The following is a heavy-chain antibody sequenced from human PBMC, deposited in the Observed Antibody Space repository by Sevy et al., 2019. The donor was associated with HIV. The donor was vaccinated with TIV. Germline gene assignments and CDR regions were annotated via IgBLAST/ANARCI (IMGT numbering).Heavy chain of an antibody. V-gene: IGHV3-21*04. CDR1: AFTFSSYN. CDR2: ISGSSNYI. J-gene: IGHJ4*02. CDR3: ARGPPDGSYDYFDY. D-gene: IGHD1-26*01. Sequence: GGSLRLSCAASAFTFSSYNMNWVRQAPGKGLEWVSCISGSSNYIYYGESLKGRFIISRDNAKNTLYLQMNSLRADDTAVYYCARGPPDGSYDYFDYWGQGTLVTVSS.